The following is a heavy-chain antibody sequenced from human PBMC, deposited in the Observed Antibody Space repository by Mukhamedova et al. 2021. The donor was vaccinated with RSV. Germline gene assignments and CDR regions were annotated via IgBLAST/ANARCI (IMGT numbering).Heavy chain of an antibody. J-gene: IGHJ4*02. V-gene: IGHV3-21*01. CDR3: VTGSDY. Sequence: NWIRQAPGKGLEWVSAIRSGGSYIYYADSVKGRVTISRDDAKNSLYLQMNSLRVEDTAAYYCVTGSDYWGQGTLVTVSS. CDR2: IRSGGSYI. D-gene: IGHD2-15*01.